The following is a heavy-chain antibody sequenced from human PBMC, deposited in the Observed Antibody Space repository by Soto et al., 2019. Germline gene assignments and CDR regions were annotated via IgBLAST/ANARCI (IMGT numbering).Heavy chain of an antibody. CDR3: ARESEDLTSNFDY. CDR1: GFTFTRYS. CDR2: ISSTTNYI. V-gene: IGHV3-21*06. Sequence: EVQLVXSXXGLVKPGGSLRLSCAASGFTFTRYSMNWVRQAPGKGLEWVSSISSTTNYIYYGDSMKGRFTISRDNAKNSLYLEMNSLRAEDTAVYYCARESEDLTSNFDYWGQGTLVTVSS. J-gene: IGHJ4*02.